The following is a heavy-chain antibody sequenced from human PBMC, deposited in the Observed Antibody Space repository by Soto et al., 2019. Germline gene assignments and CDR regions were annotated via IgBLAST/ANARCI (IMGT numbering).Heavy chain of an antibody. Sequence: SETLSLTCTVSGGSISSYYWSWIRQPPGKGLEWIGYIYYSGSTNYNPSLKSRVTISVDTSKNQFSLKLSSVTAADTAMYYCARHSYCSGGSCYSLAMWFDPWGQGTLVTVSS. V-gene: IGHV4-59*08. CDR3: ARHSYCSGGSCYSLAMWFDP. D-gene: IGHD2-15*01. CDR1: GGSISSYY. CDR2: IYYSGST. J-gene: IGHJ5*02.